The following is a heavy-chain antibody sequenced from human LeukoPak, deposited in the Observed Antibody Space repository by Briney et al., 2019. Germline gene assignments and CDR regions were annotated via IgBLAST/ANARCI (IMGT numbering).Heavy chain of an antibody. CDR3: ARYGGYAFDY. CDR1: GFTFSSYG. CDR2: ISSNGGST. V-gene: IGHV3-64*01. D-gene: IGHD5-12*01. J-gene: IGHJ4*02. Sequence: PGGSLRLSCAASGFTFSSYGMHWVRQAPGKGLEYVSAISSNGGSTYYANSVKGRFTISRDNSKNTLYLQMGSLRAEDMAVYYCARYGGYAFDYWGQGTLVTVSS.